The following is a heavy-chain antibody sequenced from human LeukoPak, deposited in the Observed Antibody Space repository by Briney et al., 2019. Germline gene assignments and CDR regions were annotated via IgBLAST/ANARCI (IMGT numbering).Heavy chain of an antibody. Sequence: PGGSLRLSCAASGFTFSSYSMNWVRQAPGKGLEWVSYISSSSSTIYYADSVKGRFTIARDNAKNSVYLEMNSLRADDTAVYYCARGLRYCSSTSCYSIDAFDIWGQGTMVTVSS. D-gene: IGHD2-2*01. CDR2: ISSSSSTI. CDR1: GFTFSSYS. CDR3: ARGLRYCSSTSCYSIDAFDI. V-gene: IGHV3-48*04. J-gene: IGHJ3*02.